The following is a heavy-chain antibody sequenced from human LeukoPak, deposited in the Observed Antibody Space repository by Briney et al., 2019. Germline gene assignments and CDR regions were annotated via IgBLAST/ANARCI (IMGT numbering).Heavy chain of an antibody. CDR3: ASYYYGMDV. Sequence: GGSLRLSCAASGFTVSSIYMNWVRQAPGKGLEWVSVIDSGGSTYYADSVKGRFTISRDNSKNTLYLQMNSLRAEDTAVYYCASYYYGMDVWGQGTTVTVSS. CDR1: GFTVSSIY. V-gene: IGHV3-53*05. CDR2: IDSGGST. J-gene: IGHJ6*02.